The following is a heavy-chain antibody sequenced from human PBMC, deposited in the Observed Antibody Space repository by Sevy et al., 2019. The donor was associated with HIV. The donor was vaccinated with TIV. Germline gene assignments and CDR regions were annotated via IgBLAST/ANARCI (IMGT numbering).Heavy chain of an antibody. CDR2: IYYSGST. J-gene: IGHJ3*02. CDR3: ARARWEDNAFDI. Sequence: SETLSLTCTVSGGSISSSSYYWGWIRQPPGKGLEWIGSIYYSGSTYYNPSLKSRLTISVDTSKNQLSLKLSSVTAADTAVYYCARARWEDNAFDIWGQGTMVTVSS. D-gene: IGHD1-26*01. V-gene: IGHV4-39*01. CDR1: GGSISSSSYY.